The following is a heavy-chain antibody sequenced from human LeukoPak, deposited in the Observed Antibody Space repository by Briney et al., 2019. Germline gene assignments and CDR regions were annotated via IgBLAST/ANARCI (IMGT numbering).Heavy chain of an antibody. CDR2: IWYDGSNK. CDR1: GFTFSSYG. D-gene: IGHD4-17*01. Sequence: PGRSLRLSCAASGFTFSSYGMHWVRQAPDKGLEWVAVIWYDGSNKYYADSVKSRFTISRDNSKNTLYLQMNSLRAEDTAVYYCAQDQDCGDDMLDYWGQGTLVTVSS. V-gene: IGHV3-33*06. CDR3: AQDQDCGDDMLDY. J-gene: IGHJ4*02.